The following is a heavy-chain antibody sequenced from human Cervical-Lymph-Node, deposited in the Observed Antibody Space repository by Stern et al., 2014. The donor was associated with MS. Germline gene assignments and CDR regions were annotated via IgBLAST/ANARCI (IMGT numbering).Heavy chain of an antibody. CDR1: GYSFATYW. V-gene: IGHV5-51*01. D-gene: IGHD5-18*01. J-gene: IGHJ6*02. CDR2: INTGDCDT. Sequence: EVQLVESGAEVKKPGESLKISCKGSGYSFATYWIGWVRQVPGKGLEWMGYINTGDCDTRYGPSFQGPSTISADKAVSTPYLQWSSLKASDPAMYYCARPGDDTAKYGLDVWGQGTTVTVSS. CDR3: ARPGDDTAKYGLDV.